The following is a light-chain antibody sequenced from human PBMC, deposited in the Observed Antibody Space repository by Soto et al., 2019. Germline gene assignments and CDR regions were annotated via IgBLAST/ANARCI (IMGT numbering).Light chain of an antibody. V-gene: IGKV3-15*01. J-gene: IGKJ1*01. Sequence: EIVMTQSPATVSVSPGARATLSCRASQSVSSNLAWYQQKPGQAPRLLIYGASTRATGIPARFSGSGSGTDFTLTISSLQSEDFAVYYCQQYNNWPPWTFGQGTKVEIK. CDR2: GAS. CDR3: QQYNNWPPWT. CDR1: QSVSSN.